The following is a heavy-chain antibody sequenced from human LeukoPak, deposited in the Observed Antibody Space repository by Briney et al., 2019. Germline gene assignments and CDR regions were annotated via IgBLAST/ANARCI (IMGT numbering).Heavy chain of an antibody. CDR2: INHSGST. CDR3: ARGLRWKHWYFDL. Sequence: SETLSLTCTVSGGSISSSSYYWGWIRQPPGKGLEWIGEINHSGSTNFNPSLKSRVTISLDTSKNQFSLKLSSVTAADTAVYYCARGLRWKHWYFDLWGRGTLVTVSS. V-gene: IGHV4-39*07. D-gene: IGHD4-23*01. CDR1: GGSISSSSYY. J-gene: IGHJ2*01.